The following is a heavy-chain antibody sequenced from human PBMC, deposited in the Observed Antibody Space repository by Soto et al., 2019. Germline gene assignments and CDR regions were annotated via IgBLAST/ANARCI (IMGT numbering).Heavy chain of an antibody. CDR2: ISSSSSTI. V-gene: IGHV3-48*01. D-gene: IGHD2-15*01. J-gene: IGHJ3*02. CDR1: GFTFSSYS. CDR3: ARGGYCSGGSCYGGAFDI. Sequence: EVQLVESGGGLVQPGGSLRLSCAASGFTFSSYSMNWVRQAPGKGLEWVSYISSSSSTIYYADSVKGRFTISRDNAKKSLYLQMNSLRAEDTAVYYCARGGYCSGGSCYGGAFDIWGQGTMVTVSS.